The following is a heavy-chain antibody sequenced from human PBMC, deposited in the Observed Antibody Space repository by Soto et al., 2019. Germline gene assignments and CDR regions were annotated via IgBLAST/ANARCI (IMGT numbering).Heavy chain of an antibody. Sequence: SETLSLTCAVYGGSFSGYYWSWIRQPPGKGLEWIGEINHSGSTNYNPSLKSRVTISVDTSKNQFSLKLSSVTAADTAVYYCARGSAYYYGSGSYYNWKTKAPYYFDYWGQGTLVTVSS. D-gene: IGHD3-10*01. CDR1: GGSFSGYY. J-gene: IGHJ4*02. V-gene: IGHV4-34*01. CDR2: INHSGST. CDR3: ARGSAYYYGSGSYYNWKTKAPYYFDY.